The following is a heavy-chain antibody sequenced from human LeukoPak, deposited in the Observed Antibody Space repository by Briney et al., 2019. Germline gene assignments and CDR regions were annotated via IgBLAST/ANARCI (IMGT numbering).Heavy chain of an antibody. D-gene: IGHD6-13*01. J-gene: IGHJ4*02. CDR1: AGSISSSSYF. Sequence: SETLSLTCTVSAGSISSSSYFWGWLRRPPGKGPEWFRHIFYCRSTYSHPSPKSRITITVPTFKNQFTLRLRPVTATDTAIYFCARRGITYSTSFFDSWGQGTLGTVSS. V-gene: IGHV4-39*01. CDR2: IFYCRST. CDR3: ARRGITYSTSFFDS.